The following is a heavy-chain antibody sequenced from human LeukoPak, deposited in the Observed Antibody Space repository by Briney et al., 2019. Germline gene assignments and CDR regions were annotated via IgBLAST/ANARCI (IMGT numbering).Heavy chain of an antibody. CDR1: GFTFNNYN. Sequence: GGSLRLSCATSGFTFNNYNMNWVRQAPGKALEWVSSITSSGTYIFYADSVKGRFTISRDNAKNSLYLQMNSLGPEDTAVYYCARDPYSGNYGNYYYYYMDVWGKGTTVTISS. V-gene: IGHV3-21*01. J-gene: IGHJ6*03. CDR2: ITSSGTYI. CDR3: ARDPYSGNYGNYYYYYMDV. D-gene: IGHD1-26*01.